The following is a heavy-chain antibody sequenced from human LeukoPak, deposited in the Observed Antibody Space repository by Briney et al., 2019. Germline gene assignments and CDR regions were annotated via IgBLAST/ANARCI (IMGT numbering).Heavy chain of an antibody. CDR2: INPNSVGT. CDR1: GYTFTGYY. CDR3: ARDLGPGYCSGGSCYELYYFDY. Sequence: ASVKVSCKASGYTFTGYYMHWVRQAPGQGLEWMGWINPNSVGTNYAQKFQGRVTMTRDTSISTAYMELSRLRSDDTAVYYFARDLGPGYCSGGSCYELYYFDYWGQGTLVTVSS. D-gene: IGHD2-15*01. V-gene: IGHV1-2*02. J-gene: IGHJ4*02.